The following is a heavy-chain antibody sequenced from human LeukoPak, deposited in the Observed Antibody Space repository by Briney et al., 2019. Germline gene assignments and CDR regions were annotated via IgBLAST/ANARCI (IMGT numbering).Heavy chain of an antibody. Sequence: EASVKVSCKASGYTFTIYGISWVRQAPGQGLEWMGWISAYNGNTNYAQKLQGRVTMTTDTSTSTAYMELRSLRSDDTAVYYCARVLRTGAALNWFDPWGQGTLVTVSS. J-gene: IGHJ5*02. V-gene: IGHV1-18*01. CDR1: GYTFTIYG. D-gene: IGHD6-6*01. CDR2: ISAYNGNT. CDR3: ARVLRTGAALNWFDP.